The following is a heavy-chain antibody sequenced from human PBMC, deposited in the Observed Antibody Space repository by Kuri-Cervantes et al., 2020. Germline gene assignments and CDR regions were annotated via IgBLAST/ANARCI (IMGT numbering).Heavy chain of an antibody. CDR3: ARDRRLVTPIDAFDI. Sequence: SETLSLTCTVSGGSISSYYWSWIRQPPGKGLEWIGYIYYSGSTNYNPSLKSRVTISVDTSKNQFSLKLSSVTAADTAVYYCARDRRLVTPIDAFDIWGQGTVVTVSS. V-gene: IGHV4-59*01. D-gene: IGHD3-9*01. CDR2: IYYSGST. J-gene: IGHJ3*02. CDR1: GGSISSYY.